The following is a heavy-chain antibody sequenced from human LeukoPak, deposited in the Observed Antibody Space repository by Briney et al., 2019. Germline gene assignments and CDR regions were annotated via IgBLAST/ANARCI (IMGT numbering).Heavy chain of an antibody. Sequence: PGGSLRLSCAAPGFTFSDYYMSWIRQAPGKGLEWVSYISSSSSYTNYADSVKGRFTISRDNAKNSLYLQMNSLRAEDTAVYYCARAEVDTAMVTWFDYWGQGTLVTVPS. D-gene: IGHD5-18*01. V-gene: IGHV3-11*06. CDR2: ISSSSSYT. CDR1: GFTFSDYY. CDR3: ARAEVDTAMVTWFDY. J-gene: IGHJ4*02.